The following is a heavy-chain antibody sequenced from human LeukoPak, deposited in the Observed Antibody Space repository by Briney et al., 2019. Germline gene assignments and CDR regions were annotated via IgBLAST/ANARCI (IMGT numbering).Heavy chain of an antibody. CDR3: AKDLGLWFGELTDY. CDR1: GFTVSSNY. J-gene: IGHJ4*02. Sequence: PGGSLRLSCAASGFTVSSNYMSWVRQAPGKGLEWVSSISGSGGSTYYADSVKGRFTISRDNSKNTLYLQMNSLRAEDTAVYYCAKDLGLWFGELTDYWGQGTLVTVSS. V-gene: IGHV3-23*01. CDR2: ISGSGGST. D-gene: IGHD3-10*01.